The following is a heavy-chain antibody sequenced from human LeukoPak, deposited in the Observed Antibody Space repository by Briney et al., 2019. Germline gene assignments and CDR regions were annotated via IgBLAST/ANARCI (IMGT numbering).Heavy chain of an antibody. CDR2: IMLIFGIA. D-gene: IGHD5-12*01. Sequence: SVQVPCMASGGTFSSYAICWVRQAPGQGLEWMGRIMLIFGIANYAQKFQGRVTITADKSTSTAYMELSSLRSEDTAVYYCASDSGRGSGTTIILGWFDPWGQGTLVTVSS. CDR1: GGTFSSYA. J-gene: IGHJ5*02. V-gene: IGHV1-69*04. CDR3: ASDSGRGSGTTIILGWFDP.